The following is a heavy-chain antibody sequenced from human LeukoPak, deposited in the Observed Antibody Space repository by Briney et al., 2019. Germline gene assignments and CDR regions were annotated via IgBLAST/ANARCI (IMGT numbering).Heavy chain of an antibody. CDR2: IKQDGSEK. V-gene: IGHV3-7*03. CDR3: YSGYEYYYGMDV. J-gene: IGHJ6*02. Sequence: GGSLRLSCAASGFTFSSCWMSWVRQAPGKGLEWVANIKQDGSEKYYVDSVKGRFTISRDNAKNSLYLQMNSLRAEDTAVYYCYSGYEYYYGMDVWGQGTTVTVSS. D-gene: IGHD5-12*01. CDR1: GFTFSSCW.